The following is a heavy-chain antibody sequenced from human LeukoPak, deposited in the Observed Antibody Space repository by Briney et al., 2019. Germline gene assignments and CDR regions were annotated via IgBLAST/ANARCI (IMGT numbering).Heavy chain of an antibody. Sequence: YPSETLSLTCTVSGGSISSSSYYWGWIRQPPGKGLEWIGSIYYSGSTYYNPSLKSRVTISVDTSKNQFSLKLSSVTAADTAVYYCARDRRMITFGGPGYFDYWGQGTLVTVSS. D-gene: IGHD3-16*01. J-gene: IGHJ4*02. CDR2: IYYSGST. CDR3: ARDRRMITFGGPGYFDY. CDR1: GGSISSSSYY. V-gene: IGHV4-39*07.